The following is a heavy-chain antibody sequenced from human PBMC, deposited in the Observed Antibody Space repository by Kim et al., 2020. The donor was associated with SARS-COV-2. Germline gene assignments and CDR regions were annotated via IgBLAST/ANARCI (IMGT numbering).Heavy chain of an antibody. V-gene: IGHV4-34*01. CDR3: ARGRIVVVVAATTRYFDY. CDR2: INHSGST. CDR1: GGSFSGYY. J-gene: IGHJ4*02. D-gene: IGHD2-15*01. Sequence: SETLSLTCAVYGGSFSGYYWSWIRQPPGKGLEWIGEINHSGSTNYNPSLKSRVTISVDTSKNQFSLKLSSVTAADTAVYYCARGRIVVVVAATTRYFDYWGQGTLVTVSS.